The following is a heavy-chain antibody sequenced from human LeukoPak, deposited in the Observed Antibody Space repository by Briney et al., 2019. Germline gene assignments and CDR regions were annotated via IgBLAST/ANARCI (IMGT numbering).Heavy chain of an antibody. CDR3: AKGEVRAAAGTGFDY. CDR2: TSGSGGST. V-gene: IGHV3-23*01. Sequence: GGSLRLSCAASGFTFSSYAMSWVRQAPGKGLEWVSATSGSGGSTYYADSVKGRFTISRDNSKNTLYLQMNSLRAEDTAVYHCAKGEVRAAAGTGFDYWGQGTLVTVSS. D-gene: IGHD6-13*01. J-gene: IGHJ4*02. CDR1: GFTFSSYA.